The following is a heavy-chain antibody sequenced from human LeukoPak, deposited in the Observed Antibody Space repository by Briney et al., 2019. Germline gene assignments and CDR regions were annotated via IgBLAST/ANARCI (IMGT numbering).Heavy chain of an antibody. J-gene: IGHJ5*02. Sequence: GESLNISCKGSGYSFTNYWIGWVRQMPGKGLEWMGVIYPGDFDTRCSPSFQGQVTISADKSISTAYLQWSSLKASDTAIYYCARRGDREWFDPWGQGTLVTVSS. CDR1: GYSFTNYW. CDR3: ARRGDREWFDP. V-gene: IGHV5-51*01. D-gene: IGHD3-10*01. CDR2: IYPGDFDT.